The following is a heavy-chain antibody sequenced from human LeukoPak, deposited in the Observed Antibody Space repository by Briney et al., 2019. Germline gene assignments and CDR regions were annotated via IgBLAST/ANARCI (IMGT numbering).Heavy chain of an antibody. V-gene: IGHV3-64*01. Sequence: GGSLRLSCAASGFTFSSYAMHWVRQAPGKGLQYVSAISSNGGSTYYANSVKGRFTISRDNSKNTLYLQMGSLRAEDMAVYYCARVGSWDAFDIWGQGTMVTVSS. CDR1: GFTFSSYA. CDR2: ISSNGGST. CDR3: ARVGSWDAFDI. D-gene: IGHD1-26*01. J-gene: IGHJ3*02.